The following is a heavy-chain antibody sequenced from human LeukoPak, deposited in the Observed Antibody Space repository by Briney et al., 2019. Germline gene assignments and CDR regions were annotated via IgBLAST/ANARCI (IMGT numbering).Heavy chain of an antibody. V-gene: IGHV3-30*02. D-gene: IGHD2-15*01. CDR2: IRYDGSNK. J-gene: IGHJ4*02. Sequence: GGSLRLSCAASGFTFSSYGMHWVRQAPGKGLEWVAFIRYDGSNKYYADSVKGRFTVSRDNAKNSVYLQMNSLRAEDTAVYYCARDPNVVIVSASCFDYWGQGTLVAVSS. CDR3: ARDPNVVIVSASCFDY. CDR1: GFTFSSYG.